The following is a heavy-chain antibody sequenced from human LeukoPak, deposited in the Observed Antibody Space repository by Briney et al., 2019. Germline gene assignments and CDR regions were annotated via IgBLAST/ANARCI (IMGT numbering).Heavy chain of an antibody. CDR2: ISSSSRYI. CDR3: ARDLYSSGWYGFDP. V-gene: IGHV3-21*01. Sequence: GGSLTLSCAASGFTFSSYSMNWVRHAPGKGLEWLSSISSSSRYIYYADSVKGRFTSSRDNAKNSLYLQMNSLRAEDTAVYYCARDLYSSGWYGFDPWGQGTLVTVSS. J-gene: IGHJ5*02. CDR1: GFTFSSYS. D-gene: IGHD6-19*01.